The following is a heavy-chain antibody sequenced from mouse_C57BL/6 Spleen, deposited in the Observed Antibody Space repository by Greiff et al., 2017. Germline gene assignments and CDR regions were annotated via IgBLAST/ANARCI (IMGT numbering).Heavy chain of an antibody. Sequence: EVHLVESGGGLVQPKGSLKLSCAASGFSFNTYAMNWVRQAPGKGLEWVARIRSKSNNYATYYADSVKDRFTISRDDSESMLYLQMNNLKTEDTGMYYCVRHSNYYFDYWGQGTTLTVSS. CDR1: GFSFNTYA. CDR3: VRHSNYYFDY. V-gene: IGHV10-1*01. CDR2: IRSKSNNYAT. J-gene: IGHJ2*01. D-gene: IGHD2-5*01.